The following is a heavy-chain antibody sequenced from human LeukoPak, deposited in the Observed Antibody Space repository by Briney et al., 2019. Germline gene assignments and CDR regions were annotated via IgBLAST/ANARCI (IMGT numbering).Heavy chain of an antibody. J-gene: IGHJ3*02. Sequence: PSQTLSLTCTVSGGSISSGDYYWSWIRQPPGKGLEWIGYIYYTGSTYYNPSLKSRVTISVDTSRNQFSLNLSSVTVADTAVYYCARDRFTGSGYFSDGFDIWGQGTMVTVSS. V-gene: IGHV4-30-4*01. D-gene: IGHD3-22*01. CDR2: IYYTGST. CDR3: ARDRFTGSGYFSDGFDI. CDR1: GGSISSGDYY.